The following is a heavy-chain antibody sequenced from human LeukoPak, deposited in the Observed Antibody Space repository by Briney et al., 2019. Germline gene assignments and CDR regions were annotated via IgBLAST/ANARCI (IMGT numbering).Heavy chain of an antibody. CDR3: ARFELDSGGYASNFDS. CDR1: GFTFSDYY. J-gene: IGHJ4*02. V-gene: IGHV3-11*06. Sequence: PGGSLRLSCVVSGFTFSDYYMNWIRQAPGKGLEWLSYISGSSSYTLYADSVKGRFTISRDNTKNSLYLQMNTLRAEDTAVYYCARFELDSGGYASNFDSWGQGTLVTVSS. D-gene: IGHD3-22*01. CDR2: ISGSSSYT.